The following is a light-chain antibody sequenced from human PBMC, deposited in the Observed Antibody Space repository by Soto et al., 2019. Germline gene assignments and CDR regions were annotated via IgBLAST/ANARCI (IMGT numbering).Light chain of an antibody. V-gene: IGKV3-11*01. Sequence: EIVMTQSPATLSVSPGERATLSCRASQSVDSDLAWYQQKPGQAPRLLIYGASNRATGIPARFSGSGSGTDFTLTISSLESEDFAIYYCQQRSNWPTFGQGTRLEIK. CDR2: GAS. J-gene: IGKJ5*01. CDR1: QSVDSD. CDR3: QQRSNWPT.